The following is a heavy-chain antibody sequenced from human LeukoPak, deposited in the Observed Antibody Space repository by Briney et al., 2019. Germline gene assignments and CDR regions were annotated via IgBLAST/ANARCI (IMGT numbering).Heavy chain of an antibody. D-gene: IGHD5-12*01. CDR3: AKGGLLVASFDY. CDR1: GGTFSSYA. CDR2: IIPIFGTA. J-gene: IGHJ4*02. Sequence: ASVKVSCKASGGTFSSYAISWVRQAPGQGLEWMGGIIPIFGTANYAQKFQGRVTITADESTSTAYMELSSLRSEDTAVYYCAKGGLLVASFDYWGQGTLVTVSS. V-gene: IGHV1-69*01.